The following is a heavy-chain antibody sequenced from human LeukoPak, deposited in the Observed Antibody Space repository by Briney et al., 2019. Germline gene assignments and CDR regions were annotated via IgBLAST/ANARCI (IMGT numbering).Heavy chain of an antibody. D-gene: IGHD5-12*01. CDR2: MNPNSGNT. CDR3: ARSTRGLRLGNY. V-gene: IGHV1-8*01. J-gene: IGHJ4*02. CDR1: GYTFTSYD. Sequence: ASVKVSCKASGYTFTSYDINWVRQATGQGLEWMGWMNPNSGNTGYAQKFQGRVTMTRNTSISPAYMELSSLRSEDTAVYYCARSTRGLRLGNYWGQGTLVTVSS.